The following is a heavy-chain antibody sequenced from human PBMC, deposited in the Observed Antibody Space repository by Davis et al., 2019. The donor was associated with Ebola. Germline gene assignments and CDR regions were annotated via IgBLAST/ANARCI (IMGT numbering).Heavy chain of an antibody. CDR1: GFTFSSYA. V-gene: IGHV3-64D*08. D-gene: IGHD6-19*01. CDR2: ISSNGGST. J-gene: IGHJ4*02. CDR3: VKDTDWAVAGHGHFDY. Sequence: PGGSLRLSCSASGFTFSSYAMHWVRQAPGKGLEYVSAISSNGGSTYYADSVKGRFTISRDNSKNTLYLQMSSLRAEDTAVYYCVKDTDWAVAGHGHFDYWGQGTLVTVSS.